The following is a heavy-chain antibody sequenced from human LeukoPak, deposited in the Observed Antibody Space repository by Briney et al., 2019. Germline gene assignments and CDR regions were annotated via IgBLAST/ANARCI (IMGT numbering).Heavy chain of an antibody. CDR1: GFTFSSYA. V-gene: IGHV3-23*01. CDR3: AREGHCSSTSCYSRRLNYYYYMDV. D-gene: IGHD2-2*01. Sequence: GGSLRLSCAASGFTFSSYAMSWVRQAPGKGLEWVSTISGRGDSTYYADSVKGRFTISRDNAKNSLYLQMNSLRAEDTAVYYCAREGHCSSTSCYSRRLNYYYYMDVWGKGTTVTISS. CDR2: ISGRGDST. J-gene: IGHJ6*03.